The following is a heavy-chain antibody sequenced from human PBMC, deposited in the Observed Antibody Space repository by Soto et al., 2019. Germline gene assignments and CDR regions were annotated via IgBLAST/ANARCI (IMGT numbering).Heavy chain of an antibody. D-gene: IGHD2-8*01. V-gene: IGHV3-48*03. Sequence: EVQLVQSGGGLVQPGGSLRLSCAASGFIFSSYEMNWVRQAPGKGLEWVSYIDSRGTTISYADSVKGRFTISRDNAKDSLYLQMNSLRAEDTAVYYCARDSDTDFWGQGTLVAVSS. CDR2: IDSRGTTI. CDR3: ARDSDTDF. CDR1: GFIFSSYE. J-gene: IGHJ4*02.